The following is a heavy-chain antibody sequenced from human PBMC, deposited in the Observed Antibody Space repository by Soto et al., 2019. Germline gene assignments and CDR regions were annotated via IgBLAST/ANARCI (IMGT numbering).Heavy chain of an antibody. CDR1: GFTFSSYG. CDR2: ISYDGSNK. D-gene: IGHD3-22*01. Sequence: GESLRLSCAASGFTFSSYGMPWVRQAPEMGLELVAVISYDGSNKYYADSVKGRFTISRDNSKNTLYPQRNSLRADDTSVHYCAKENGAYYYDSSAPWARPYCFDCWGQVTLVTVSS. J-gene: IGHJ4*02. V-gene: IGHV3-30*18. CDR3: AKENGAYYYDSSAPWARPYCFDC.